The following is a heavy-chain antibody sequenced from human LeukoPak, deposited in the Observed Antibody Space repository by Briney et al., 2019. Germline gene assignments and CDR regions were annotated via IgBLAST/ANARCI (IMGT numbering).Heavy chain of an antibody. Sequence: ASVKVSCKASGYTFTTYGINWVRQAPGQGLEWMGWISAYNGNTKYAQKFQGRVTMTTDTSTSTAYMELRSLTSDDAAVYYCARGQDYYGSGTYDGYWGQGTLVTVSS. D-gene: IGHD3-10*01. CDR2: ISAYNGNT. CDR3: ARGQDYYGSGTYDGY. J-gene: IGHJ4*02. CDR1: GYTFTTYG. V-gene: IGHV1-18*01.